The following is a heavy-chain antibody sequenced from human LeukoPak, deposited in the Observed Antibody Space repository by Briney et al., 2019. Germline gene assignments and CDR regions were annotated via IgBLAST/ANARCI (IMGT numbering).Heavy chain of an antibody. CDR2: ISVYNGNT. CDR3: ARGYCTNGVCYTLDP. D-gene: IGHD2-8*01. J-gene: IGHJ5*02. CDR1: GGTFSSYA. Sequence: ASVKVSCKASGGTFSSYAISWVRQAPGQGLEWMGWISVYNGNTNYAQKLQGRVTMTTDTSTSTAYMELRSLRSDDTAVYYCARGYCTNGVCYTLDPWGQGTLVTVSS. V-gene: IGHV1-18*01.